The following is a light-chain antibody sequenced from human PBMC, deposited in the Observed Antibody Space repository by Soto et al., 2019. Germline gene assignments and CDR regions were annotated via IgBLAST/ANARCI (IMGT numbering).Light chain of an antibody. CDR3: SSYSINNTPVL. J-gene: IGLJ2*01. CDR1: SSDIGGYKY. CDR2: EVS. V-gene: IGLV2-14*03. Sequence: QSALTQPASLSGSPGQSITISCTGSSSDIGGYKYVSWYQQHPGKAPRVIIYEVSNRLSGVSHRFSGSKSGNTASLTISGLQADDEGDYYCSSYSINNTPVLFGGGTKLTVL.